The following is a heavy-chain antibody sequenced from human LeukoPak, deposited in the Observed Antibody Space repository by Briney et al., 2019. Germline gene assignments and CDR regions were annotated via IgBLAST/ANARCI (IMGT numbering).Heavy chain of an antibody. D-gene: IGHD1-26*01. CDR3: AKSGGYGLIDY. V-gene: IGHV4-34*01. CDR1: GGSFSGYY. CDR2: IYSSGST. Sequence: SETLSLTCAVYGGSFSGYYWSWIRQPPGKGLEWIGNIYSSGSTYYNASLQSRVTISIDTSKNQFSLRLNSVTAADTAMYYCAKSGGYGLIDYWGQGARVTVSS. J-gene: IGHJ4*02.